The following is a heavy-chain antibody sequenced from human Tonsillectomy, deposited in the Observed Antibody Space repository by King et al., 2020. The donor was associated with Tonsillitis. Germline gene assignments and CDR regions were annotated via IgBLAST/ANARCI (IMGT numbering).Heavy chain of an antibody. CDR3: AKAGDPDWLDFY. CDR2: ISGSGGGP. CDR1: GFTFSSYA. V-gene: IGHV3-23*04. J-gene: IGHJ4*02. D-gene: IGHD3-9*01. Sequence: VQLVESGGGLVQPGGSLRLSCTASGFTFSSYAMSWVRQAPGKGLEWVSAISGSGGGPYYADSVKGRFTLSRDNSKNTLYLQMNSLRAEDTAVYYCAKAGDPDWLDFYWGQGTLVTVSS.